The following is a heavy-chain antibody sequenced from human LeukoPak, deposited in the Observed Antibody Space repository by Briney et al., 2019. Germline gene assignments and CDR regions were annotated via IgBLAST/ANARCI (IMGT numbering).Heavy chain of an antibody. CDR3: ARVRGSFSLDY. CDR1: GFTVSSFW. J-gene: IGHJ4*02. D-gene: IGHD1-26*01. Sequence: GGSLRLSCAASGFTVSSFWMSWVRQAPGKGLEWVANIKQDGSEKYYVDSVEGRLTISRDNAKNSLFLQMNSLRAEDTAVYYCARVRGSFSLDYWGQGSLVTVSS. CDR2: IKQDGSEK. V-gene: IGHV3-7*01.